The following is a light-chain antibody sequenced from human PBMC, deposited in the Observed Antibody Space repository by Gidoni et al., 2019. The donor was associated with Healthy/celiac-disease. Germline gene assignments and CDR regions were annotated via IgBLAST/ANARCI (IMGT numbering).Light chain of an antibody. J-gene: IGKJ1*01. Sequence: DIQMTQSPSTLSATVGDRVTITYRASQSISSWLAWYQQKPGKAPKLLIYKASSLESGVPSRFSGSGSGTKFTLTISSLQPDDFATYYCQQYNSYSRTFGQXTKVEIK. CDR1: QSISSW. V-gene: IGKV1-5*03. CDR2: KAS. CDR3: QQYNSYSRT.